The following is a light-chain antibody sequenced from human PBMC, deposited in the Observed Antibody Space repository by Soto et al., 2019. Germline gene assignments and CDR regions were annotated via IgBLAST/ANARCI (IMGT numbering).Light chain of an antibody. CDR1: QDINNY. J-gene: IGKJ4*01. V-gene: IGKV1-16*02. CDR2: AGS. Sequence: DIQMTQSPSSLSASVGDRVTITCRASQDINNYLAWFQQKPGKAPKSLIYAGSSLLSGVPSKFSGSGSGTYFTLTISSLQPEDFATYYCQHYKNYPPTFGGGTKVEIK. CDR3: QHYKNYPPT.